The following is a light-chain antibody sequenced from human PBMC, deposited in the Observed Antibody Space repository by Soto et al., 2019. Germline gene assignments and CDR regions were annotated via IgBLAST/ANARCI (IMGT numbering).Light chain of an antibody. Sequence: QSALTQPPSASGSPGQSVTISCTGTRSDVGGYHYVSWYQQHPGKAPKLMISEVSKRPSGVPDRFSGSKSGNTASLTVSGLQAEDEADYYCSSFAGNNNLVFGGGTKVTVL. CDR1: RSDVGGYHY. V-gene: IGLV2-8*01. J-gene: IGLJ2*01. CDR2: EVS. CDR3: SSFAGNNNLV.